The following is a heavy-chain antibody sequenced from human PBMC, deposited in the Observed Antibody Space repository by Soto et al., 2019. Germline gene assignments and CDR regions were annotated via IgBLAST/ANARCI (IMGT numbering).Heavy chain of an antibody. J-gene: IGHJ3*02. Sequence: PGGSLRLSCAASGFTFSSYSMNWVRQAPGKGLEWVSSISSSSSYIYYADSAKGRFTISRDNAKNSLYLQMNSLRAEDTAVYYCARGGSSWIHDAFDIWGQGTMVTVSS. CDR3: ARGGSSWIHDAFDI. V-gene: IGHV3-21*01. CDR2: ISSSSSYI. CDR1: GFTFSSYS. D-gene: IGHD6-13*01.